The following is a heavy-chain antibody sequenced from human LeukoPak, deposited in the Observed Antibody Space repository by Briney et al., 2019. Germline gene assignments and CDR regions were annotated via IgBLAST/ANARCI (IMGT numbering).Heavy chain of an antibody. CDR3: ARFDPRGSYFPFDY. D-gene: IGHD1-26*01. CDR1: GFTFSSYA. CDR2: ISGSGGST. Sequence: AGGSLRLSCAASGFTFSSYAMSWVRQAPGKWLEWVSAISGSGGSTYYADSVKGRFTISRDNSKNTLYLQMNSLRAEDTAVYYCARFDPRGSYFPFDYWGQGTLVTVSS. V-gene: IGHV3-23*01. J-gene: IGHJ4*02.